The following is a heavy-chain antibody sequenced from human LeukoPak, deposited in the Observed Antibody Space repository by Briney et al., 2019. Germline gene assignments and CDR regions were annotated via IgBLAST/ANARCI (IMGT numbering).Heavy chain of an antibody. D-gene: IGHD3-10*01. CDR3: ARGIDYYGSGNDY. J-gene: IGHJ4*02. CDR2: IYTSGST. Sequence: AETQSLTCTVSGGPITSYHWSWPRQPAGKALEGIGRIYTSGSTNYNPSLKSRVTMSVDTSKNQFSLKLSSVTAADTAVYYCARGIDYYGSGNDYWGQGTLVTVSS. CDR1: GGPITSYH. V-gene: IGHV4-4*07.